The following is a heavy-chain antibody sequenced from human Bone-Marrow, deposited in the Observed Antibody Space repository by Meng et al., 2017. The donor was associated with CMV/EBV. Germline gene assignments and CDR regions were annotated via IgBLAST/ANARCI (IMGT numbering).Heavy chain of an antibody. CDR3: AREDWNDYLTWFDP. CDR1: GFTFSRYW. CDR2: INDNGSKT. D-gene: IGHD3-3*01. Sequence: SGFTFSRYWMYWVRQVPGKGLVWVSRINDNGSKTSHADSVKGRFSISRDNARNTVYLQMNSLRAEDTAVYYCAREDWNDYLTWFDPWGQGTLVTVSS. J-gene: IGHJ5*02. V-gene: IGHV3-74*01.